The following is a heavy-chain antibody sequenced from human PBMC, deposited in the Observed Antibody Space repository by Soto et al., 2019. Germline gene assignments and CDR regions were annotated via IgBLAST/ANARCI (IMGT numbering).Heavy chain of an antibody. D-gene: IGHD3-10*01. CDR3: AKDLITMVRGVIPYYFDY. J-gene: IGHJ4*02. CDR1: GFTFSSYA. V-gene: IGHV3-23*01. Sequence: GGSLRLSCAASGFTFSSYAMSWVRQAPGKGLEWVSAISGSGGSTYYADSVKGRFTISRDNSKNTPYLQMNSLRAEDTAVYYCAKDLITMVRGVIPYYFDYWGQGTLVTAPQ. CDR2: ISGSGGST.